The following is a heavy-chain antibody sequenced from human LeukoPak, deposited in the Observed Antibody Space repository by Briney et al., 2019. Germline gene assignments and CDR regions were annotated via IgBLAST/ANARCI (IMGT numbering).Heavy chain of an antibody. D-gene: IGHD3-22*01. CDR2: ISSSGSTI. CDR3: ARTGSRDYYDSSGYYKLPFDY. V-gene: IGHV3-48*04. CDR1: GFTFSSYG. Sequence: GGSLRLSCAASGFTFSSYGMGWVRQAPGKGLEWVSYISSSGSTIYYADSVKGRFTISRDNAKNSLYLQMNSLRAEDTAVYYCARTGSRDYYDSSGYYKLPFDYWGQGTLVTVSS. J-gene: IGHJ4*02.